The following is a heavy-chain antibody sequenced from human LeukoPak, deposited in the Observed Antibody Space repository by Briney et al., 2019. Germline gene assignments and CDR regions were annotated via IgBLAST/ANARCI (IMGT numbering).Heavy chain of an antibody. CDR1: GFTFSSYS. CDR3: ARECGSTSWRDY. D-gene: IGHD2-2*01. Sequence: KPGGSLRLSCAASGFTFSSYSMNWVRQAPGKGLEWVSSISSSSSYIYYADSVKGRFTISRDNAKNSLYLQMNSLRAEDTAVYYCARECGSTSWRDYWGQGTLVTVSS. V-gene: IGHV3-21*01. J-gene: IGHJ4*02. CDR2: ISSSSSYI.